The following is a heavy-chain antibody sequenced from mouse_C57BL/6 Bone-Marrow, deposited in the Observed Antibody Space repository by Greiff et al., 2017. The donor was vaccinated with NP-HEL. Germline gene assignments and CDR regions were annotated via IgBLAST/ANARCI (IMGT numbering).Heavy chain of an antibody. J-gene: IGHJ4*01. CDR3: ALMVTRGHYYAMDY. D-gene: IGHD2-2*01. CDR2: INPNNGGT. CDR1: GYTFTDYY. Sequence: VQLQQSGPELVKPGASVKISCKASGYTFTDYYMNWVKQSHGKSLEWIGDINPNNGGTSYNQKFKGKATLTVDKSSSTAYMELRSLTSEDSAVYYCALMVTRGHYYAMDYWGQGTSVTVSS. V-gene: IGHV1-26*01.